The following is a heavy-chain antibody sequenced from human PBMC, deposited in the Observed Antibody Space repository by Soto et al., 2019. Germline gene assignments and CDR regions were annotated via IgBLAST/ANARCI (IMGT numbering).Heavy chain of an antibody. Sequence: GGSLRLSCAASGFTFDDYAMHWVRQAPGKGLEWVSGISWNSGSIGYADSVKGRFTISRDNAKNSLYLQMNSLRAEDTALYYCAKDGGRCTNGVCYPSYYYYYYMDVWGKGTTVTVSS. D-gene: IGHD2-8*01. V-gene: IGHV3-9*01. CDR3: AKDGGRCTNGVCYPSYYYYYYMDV. CDR2: ISWNSGSI. CDR1: GFTFDDYA. J-gene: IGHJ6*03.